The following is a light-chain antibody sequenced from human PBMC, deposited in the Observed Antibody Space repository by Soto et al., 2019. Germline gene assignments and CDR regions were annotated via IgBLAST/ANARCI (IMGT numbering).Light chain of an antibody. J-gene: IGKJ1*01. CDR1: QSVSSSY. CDR2: GAS. Sequence: EIVLTQSPGTLSLSPGERATLSCRASQSVSSSYLAWYQQKPGQARRLLIYGASSRATGIPDRVSGSGSGTDFTITISRLEPEDFAVYYCQQYGSTRWPFGQGTKVDIK. CDR3: QQYGSTRWP. V-gene: IGKV3-20*01.